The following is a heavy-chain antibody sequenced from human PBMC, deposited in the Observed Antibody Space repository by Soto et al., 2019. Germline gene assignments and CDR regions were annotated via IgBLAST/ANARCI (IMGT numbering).Heavy chain of an antibody. CDR1: GYTLTGYY. Sequence: GASVKVSCTDSGYTLTGYYMHWVRQAPGQGLEWMGWINPNSGGTNYAQKFQGWVTMTRDTSISTAYMELSRLRSDDTAVYYCARVPYYYDSSHYYGMDVWGQGTTVTVSS. CDR2: INPNSGGT. V-gene: IGHV1-2*04. CDR3: ARVPYYYDSSHYYGMDV. J-gene: IGHJ6*02. D-gene: IGHD3-22*01.